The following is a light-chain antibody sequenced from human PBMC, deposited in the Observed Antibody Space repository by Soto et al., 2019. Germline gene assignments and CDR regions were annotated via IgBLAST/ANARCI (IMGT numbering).Light chain of an antibody. Sequence: EIVLTQSPGTLSLSPGERATLSCRAGQSVSGSYLAWDQQKPGQAPRLVIYGASSRATGIPDRFTGSGSGTDFTLDSSRLEPEDFAVYYCQQYGSPWAFGQGTKVEIK. CDR2: GAS. V-gene: IGKV3-20*01. CDR1: QSVSGSY. CDR3: QQYGSPWA. J-gene: IGKJ1*01.